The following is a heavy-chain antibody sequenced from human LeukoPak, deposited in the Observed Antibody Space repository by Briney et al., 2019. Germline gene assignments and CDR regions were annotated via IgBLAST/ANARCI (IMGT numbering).Heavy chain of an antibody. J-gene: IGHJ5*02. V-gene: IGHV5-51*01. CDR2: IYPGECDT. Sequence: GVALQIYSKGSGYGFTSYWIGWGGPRPGKGGEWMGIIYPGECDTRYSPSFQGQFTISADKSISTAYLQWSSLKASDTAMYFFARSQSSGPNWFDPWGQGTLVTVSS. CDR1: GYGFTSYW. CDR3: ARSQSSGPNWFDP. D-gene: IGHD3-22*01.